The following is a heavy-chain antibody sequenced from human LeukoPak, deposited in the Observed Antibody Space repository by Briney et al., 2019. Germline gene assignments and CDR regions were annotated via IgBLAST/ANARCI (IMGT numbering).Heavy chain of an antibody. V-gene: IGHV3-23*01. CDR3: AKGSSSGSFSVFDY. J-gene: IGHJ4*02. CDR1: GFTFSSYA. Sequence: GGSVTLSCAASGFTFSSYAMSWFRQAAGKGLEWVSGISGSGGSTYYADSVKGPFTISRDNSKNTLYLQMNTLRAEDTAVYYCAKGSSSGSFSVFDYWGQATRVPVSS. CDR2: ISGSGGST. D-gene: IGHD3-10*01.